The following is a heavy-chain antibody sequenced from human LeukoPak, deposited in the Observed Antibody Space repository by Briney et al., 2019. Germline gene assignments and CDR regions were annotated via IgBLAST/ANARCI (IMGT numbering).Heavy chain of an antibody. Sequence: TGGSLRLSCAVSGFTFSSYAMHWVRQAPGKGLEWVAVISYDGSNKYYADSVKGRFTISRDNSKNTLYLQMNSLRAEDTAVYYCARDYSVVVVAELDYWGQGTLVTVSS. J-gene: IGHJ4*02. CDR3: ARDYSVVVVAELDY. CDR2: ISYDGSNK. CDR1: GFTFSSYA. D-gene: IGHD2-15*01. V-gene: IGHV3-30*04.